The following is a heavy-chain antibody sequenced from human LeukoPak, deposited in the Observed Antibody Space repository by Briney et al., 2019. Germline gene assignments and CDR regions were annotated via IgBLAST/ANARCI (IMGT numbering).Heavy chain of an antibody. J-gene: IGHJ6*02. CDR3: ARVRVRGVILTYYYYGMDV. CDR2: ISFDGGDK. D-gene: IGHD3-10*01. CDR1: GFTFSSYA. Sequence: GGSLRLSYVGSGFTFSSYALHWVRQAPGKGLQWVALISFDGGDKYYANSVKGRFTISRDSSKNTLFLQMNSLRAEDTAVYYCARVRVRGVILTYYYYGMDVWGQGTTVTVSS. V-gene: IGHV3-30*01.